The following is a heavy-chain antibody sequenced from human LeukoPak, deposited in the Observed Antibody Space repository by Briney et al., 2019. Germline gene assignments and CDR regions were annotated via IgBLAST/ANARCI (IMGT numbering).Heavy chain of an antibody. V-gene: IGHV3-23*01. CDR1: GFTFSDSA. CDR2: ISSSGGNT. J-gene: IGHJ3*01. Sequence: GGSLRLACAASGFTFSDSAMTWVRQVPGKGLEWVSLISSSGGNTYYADSVKGRFTISRDNSKNTLSLQMNSLRVEDTAIYYCAKDIQLSTWGLGTMVTVSS. CDR3: AKDIQLST. D-gene: IGHD3-16*02.